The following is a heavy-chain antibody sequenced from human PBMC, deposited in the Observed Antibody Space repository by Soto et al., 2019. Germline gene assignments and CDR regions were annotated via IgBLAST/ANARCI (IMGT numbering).Heavy chain of an antibody. Sequence: EVQLVQSGAEVKKPGESLRISCKGSGYSFTSYWISWVRQMPGKGLEWMGRIDPSDSYTNYSPSFQGHVTISADKSISTAYLQWSSLKASDTAMYYCARHEDPIAVAGTGGDWFDPWGQGTLVTVSS. CDR3: ARHEDPIAVAGTGGDWFDP. D-gene: IGHD6-19*01. CDR2: IDPSDSYT. V-gene: IGHV5-10-1*03. CDR1: GYSFTSYW. J-gene: IGHJ5*02.